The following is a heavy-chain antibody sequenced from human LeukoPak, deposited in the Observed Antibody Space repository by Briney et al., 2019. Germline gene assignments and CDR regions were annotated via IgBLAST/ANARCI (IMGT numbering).Heavy chain of an antibody. CDR3: ARDGSYSSSWYVVWFDP. J-gene: IGHJ5*02. Sequence: GGSLRLSCAASGFTFSSYSMNWVRQAPGKGLEWVSSISSSSRYIYYADSVRGRFTISRDNAKNSLYLQMNSLRAEDTAVYYCARDGSYSSSWYVVWFDPWGQGTLVTVSS. CDR1: GFTFSSYS. D-gene: IGHD6-13*01. V-gene: IGHV3-21*01. CDR2: ISSSSRYI.